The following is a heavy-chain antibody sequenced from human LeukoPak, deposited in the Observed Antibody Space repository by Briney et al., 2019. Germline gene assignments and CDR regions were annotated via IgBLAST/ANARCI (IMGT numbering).Heavy chain of an antibody. D-gene: IGHD6-19*01. Sequence: SETLSLTCTVSGGSISSGGYYWSWIRQHPGKGLEWIGYIYYSGSTYYNPSLKSRVTISVDTSKNQSSLKLSSVTAADTAVYYCARLIAVAGTYWYFDLWGRGTLVTVSS. J-gene: IGHJ2*01. CDR1: GGSISSGGYY. CDR3: ARLIAVAGTYWYFDL. V-gene: IGHV4-31*03. CDR2: IYYSGST.